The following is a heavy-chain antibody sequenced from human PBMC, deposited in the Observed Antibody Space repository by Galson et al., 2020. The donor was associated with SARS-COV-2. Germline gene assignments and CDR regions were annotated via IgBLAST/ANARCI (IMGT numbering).Heavy chain of an antibody. CDR1: GFTLSDYE. D-gene: IGHD6-13*01. CDR2: IRRSGTNI. J-gene: IGHJ3*02. V-gene: IGHV3-48*03. CDR3: ASPYLAAASFFGAFDI. Sequence: GGSLRLSCAGSGFTLSDYELNWLRQGPGKGLEWLSYIRRSGTNISYAASAKSRFTIYRDNAKNSLYLQMTSLRAEDTAVYYCASPYLAAASFFGAFDIWGPGTMVTVSS.